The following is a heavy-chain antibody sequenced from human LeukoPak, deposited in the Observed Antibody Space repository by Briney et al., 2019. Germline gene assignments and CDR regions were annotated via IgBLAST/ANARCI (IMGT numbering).Heavy chain of an antibody. CDR3: ARGHESIKTFGEVIKSRTRWFDP. Sequence: SETLSLTCAVYGGSFSGYYWSWIRQPPGKGLEWIGEINHSGSTNYNPSLKSRVTISVDTSKNQFSLRLSSVTAADTAVYYCARGHESIKTFGEVIKSRTRWFDPWGQGTLVTVSS. CDR2: INHSGST. V-gene: IGHV4-34*01. CDR1: GGSFSGYY. D-gene: IGHD3-3*01. J-gene: IGHJ5*02.